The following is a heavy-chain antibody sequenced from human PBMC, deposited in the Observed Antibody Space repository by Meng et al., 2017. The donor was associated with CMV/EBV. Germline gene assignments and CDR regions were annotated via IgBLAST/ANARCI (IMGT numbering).Heavy chain of an antibody. Sequence: GESLKISCAASGLTFSSYEMNWVRQAPGKGLEWVSYISSSGSTIYYADSVKGRFTISRDNAKNSLYLQMNSLRAEDTAVYYCARDPSIVVVPAATHYYYYYGMDVWGQGTTVTVSS. CDR1: GLTFSSYE. D-gene: IGHD2-2*01. V-gene: IGHV3-48*03. CDR2: ISSSGSTI. J-gene: IGHJ6*02. CDR3: ARDPSIVVVPAATHYYYYYGMDV.